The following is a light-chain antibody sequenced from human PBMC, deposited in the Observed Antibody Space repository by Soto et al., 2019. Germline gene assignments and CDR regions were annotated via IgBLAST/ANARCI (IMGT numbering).Light chain of an antibody. J-gene: IGKJ1*01. V-gene: IGKV1-5*03. CDR2: KAS. CDR3: QQYNNYFQT. Sequence: DIQVTQSPSTLSASVGDRVTITCRASQSISNWLAWYQQKPGKAPKLLIYKASSLESGVPSRFSGSGSGTEFTLTISSLQPDGFATYYCQQYNNYFQTLGQGTKVE. CDR1: QSISNW.